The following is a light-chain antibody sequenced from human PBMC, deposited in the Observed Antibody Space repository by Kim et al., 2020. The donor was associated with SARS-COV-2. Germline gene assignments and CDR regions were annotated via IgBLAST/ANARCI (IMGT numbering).Light chain of an antibody. CDR3: QSYDSSLSTLV. Sequence: RVTIACTGSISNIGAGYDVHWYQQLPGTAPKLLIYANSNRPSGVPDRFSGSKSGTSASLAITGLQAEDEADYYCQSYDSSLSTLVFGGGTQLTVL. CDR2: ANS. V-gene: IGLV1-40*01. J-gene: IGLJ2*01. CDR1: ISNIGAGYD.